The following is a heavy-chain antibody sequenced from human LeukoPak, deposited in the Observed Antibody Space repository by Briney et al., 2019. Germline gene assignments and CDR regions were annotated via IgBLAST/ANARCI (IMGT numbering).Heavy chain of an antibody. Sequence: GGSLRLSCVASRFTFSNYWMRWVRQAPGKGLEWVANINQDGSKKRYADSVKGRFTISRDNAKGSLYLQLNSLRAQDTAVYYCAKWGPYCVGDYCPALDSWGPGTLVTVSS. CDR3: AKWGPYCVGDYCPALDS. CDR2: INQDGSKK. V-gene: IGHV3-7*01. J-gene: IGHJ4*02. D-gene: IGHD2-21*02. CDR1: RFTFSNYW.